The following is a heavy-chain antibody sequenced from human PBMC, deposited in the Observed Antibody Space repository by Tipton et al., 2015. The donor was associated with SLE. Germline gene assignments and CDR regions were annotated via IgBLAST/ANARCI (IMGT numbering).Heavy chain of an antibody. D-gene: IGHD3-22*01. CDR2: IYHSGST. V-gene: IGHV4-38-2*02. Sequence: TLSLTCAVSGYSISSGYYWGWIRQPPGKGLEWIGSIYHSGSTYYNPSLKSRVTISVDTSKNQFSLKLSSVTAADTAVYYCARDAYYYDGSGLDWGQGTLVTVSS. J-gene: IGHJ4*02. CDR1: GYSISSGYY. CDR3: ARDAYYYDGSGLD.